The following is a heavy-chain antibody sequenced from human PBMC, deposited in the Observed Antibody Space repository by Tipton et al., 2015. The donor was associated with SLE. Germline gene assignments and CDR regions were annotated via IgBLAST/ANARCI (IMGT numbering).Heavy chain of an antibody. Sequence: LRLSCTASGGSVSNNYYSWIRQPAGKGLEWIGRIYTSGIINYNPSLTGRVTMSVDTSKTQFSLKLSSVTAADTAVYYCARGSSSSDWYFDLWGVAPWSLSPQ. CDR1: GGSVSNNY. CDR3: ARGSSSSDWYFDL. V-gene: IGHV4-4*07. D-gene: IGHD6-13*01. J-gene: IGHJ2*01. CDR2: IYTSGII.